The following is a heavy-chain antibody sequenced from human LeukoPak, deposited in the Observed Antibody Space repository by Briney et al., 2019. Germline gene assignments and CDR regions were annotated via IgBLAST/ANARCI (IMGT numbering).Heavy chain of an antibody. J-gene: IGHJ4*02. CDR1: GFTFSSYG. D-gene: IGHD5-24*01. CDR3: ARDGDGLRGYFDY. V-gene: IGHV3-33*01. Sequence: GGSLRLSCAASGFTFSSYGMHWVRQAPGKGLEWVAVIWYDGSNKYYADSVKGRFTISRDNSKNTLYLQMNSLRAEDTAVYYCARDGDGLRGYFDYWGQGTLVTVSS. CDR2: IWYDGSNK.